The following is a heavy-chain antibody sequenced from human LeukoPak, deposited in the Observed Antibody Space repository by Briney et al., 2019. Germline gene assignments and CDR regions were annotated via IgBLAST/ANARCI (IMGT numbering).Heavy chain of an antibody. D-gene: IGHD6-19*01. CDR1: GYTFTTYS. Sequence: TSVRVSCKASGYTFTTYSISWVRLAPGQGLEWMGWLSAYNGNTNYAQKPQGRVTLTTDTSTSTAYIAQRSLRSEDTAAYYCARVSQWLVHTLADSEDYWGQGSLVTVSS. V-gene: IGHV1-18*01. CDR3: ARVSQWLVHTLADSEDY. CDR2: LSAYNGNT. J-gene: IGHJ4*02.